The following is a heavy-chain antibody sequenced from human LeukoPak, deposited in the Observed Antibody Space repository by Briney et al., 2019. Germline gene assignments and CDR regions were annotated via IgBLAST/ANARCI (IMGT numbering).Heavy chain of an antibody. V-gene: IGHV4-30-4*01. CDR2: ISYSGNT. Sequence: SETLSLTCAVFGASINSGDTSWTWIRQPPGKGLEWIGFISYSGNTYYNPSLQSRVIISIDTSKNRFSLELASVTAADTAVYFCARGSGSDPWPIFDPWGQGTLVTVSS. CDR1: GASINSGDTS. CDR3: ARGSGSDPWPIFDP. D-gene: IGHD3-10*01. J-gene: IGHJ5*02.